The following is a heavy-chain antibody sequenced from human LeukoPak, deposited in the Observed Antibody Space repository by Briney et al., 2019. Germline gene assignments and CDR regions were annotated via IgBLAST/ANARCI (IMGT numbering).Heavy chain of an antibody. CDR2: IYSSGST. V-gene: IGHV4-59*01. J-gene: IGHJ4*02. Sequence: SETLSLTCTVSGGSISSYYWSWIRQPPGKGLEWIGYIYSSGSTNYNPSLKSRVTISVDTSKNQFSLKLSSVTAADTAVYYCARERRDGYNNFDYWGQGTLLTVSS. CDR3: ARERRDGYNNFDY. CDR1: GGSISSYY. D-gene: IGHD5-24*01.